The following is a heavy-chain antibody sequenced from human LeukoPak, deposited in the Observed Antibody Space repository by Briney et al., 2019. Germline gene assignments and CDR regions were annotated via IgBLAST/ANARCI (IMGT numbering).Heavy chain of an antibody. Sequence: GGSLRLSCAASGFTFSNYGMSWVRQAPGKGLEWVSAISGSGGSTYYADSVKGRFTISRDNSKNTLYLQMNSLRAEDTAVYYCAKAISSSWYRGIDYWGQGTLVTVSS. D-gene: IGHD6-13*01. CDR2: ISGSGGST. CDR3: AKAISSSWYRGIDY. CDR1: GFTFSNYG. J-gene: IGHJ4*02. V-gene: IGHV3-23*01.